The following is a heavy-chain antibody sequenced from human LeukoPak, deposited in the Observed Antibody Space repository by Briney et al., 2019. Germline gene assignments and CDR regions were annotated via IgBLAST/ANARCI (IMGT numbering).Heavy chain of an antibody. CDR3: AKDIDISGYYGHFDY. CDR1: GYTFDQYA. J-gene: IGHJ4*02. CDR2: ISWNSGHI. D-gene: IGHD3-22*01. V-gene: IGHV3-9*01. Sequence: GGSLTLLCAASGYTFDQYAMHWLRQAPGKGMAWVSGISWNSGHIGYGVCVKGRFTISRDNANNPQYLQMNSLRAEDTALYYCAKDIDISGYYGHFDYWGQGTLVSVCS.